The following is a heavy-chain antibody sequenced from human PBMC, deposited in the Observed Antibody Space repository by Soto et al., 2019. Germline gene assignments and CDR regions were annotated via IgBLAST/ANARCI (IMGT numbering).Heavy chain of an antibody. CDR1: GFTFSMYW. CDR3: TRVPRSTSTCTGAF. Sequence: EVQLVESGGGLVQPGGALRLYCAASGFTFSMYWMHWVRQVPGKGPEWVSRINDDGISTNYADSVKGRFTISRDNAKNTLYLQMNALRVEDTAVYYCTRVPRSTSTCTGAFWGQGTLVTVSS. D-gene: IGHD3-10*02. J-gene: IGHJ4*02. CDR2: INDDGIST. V-gene: IGHV3-74*01.